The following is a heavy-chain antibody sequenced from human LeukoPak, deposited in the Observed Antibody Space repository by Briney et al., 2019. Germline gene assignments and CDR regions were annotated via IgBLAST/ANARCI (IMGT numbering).Heavy chain of an antibody. CDR3: ARAPGTSLHYGGLDV. CDR2: IYSDGST. CDR1: GFTVSNNY. V-gene: IGHV3-66*01. Sequence: GGSLRLSCAASGFTVSNNYMTWVRQAPGKGLEWVSDIYSDGSTYYADSVKGRFTISRDISKNTLYLQMHSLRAEDTAVFYCARAPGTSLHYGGLDVWGQGTTVTVSS. D-gene: IGHD3-16*01. J-gene: IGHJ6*02.